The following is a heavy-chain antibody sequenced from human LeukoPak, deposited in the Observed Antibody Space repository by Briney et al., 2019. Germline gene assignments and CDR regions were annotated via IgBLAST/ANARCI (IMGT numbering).Heavy chain of an antibody. CDR1: GYTFTSYD. CDR2: MNPNSGNT. Sequence: ASVKVSCKASGYTFTSYDINWVRQATGQGLEWMGWMNPNSGNTGYAQKFQGRVAMTRDTSISTAYMELSSLTFEDTAIYYCARGPSGSGSYMVDFWGQGTLVTVSS. J-gene: IGHJ4*02. CDR3: ARGPSGSGSYMVDF. D-gene: IGHD1-26*01. V-gene: IGHV1-8*02.